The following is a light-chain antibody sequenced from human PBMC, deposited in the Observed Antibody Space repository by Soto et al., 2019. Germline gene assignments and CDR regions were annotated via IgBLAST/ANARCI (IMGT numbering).Light chain of an antibody. CDR1: SSDVGGYNY. CDR3: SSFTSGSTL. J-gene: IGLJ1*01. CDR2: EVS. Sequence: QSALTQPASVSGSPGQSITISCTGTSSDVGGYNYVSWYQQHPGKVPKLMIYEVSNRPSGVSNRFSGSKSGNTASLTISGLQAEDEADYYCSSFTSGSTLFGTGTKLTVL. V-gene: IGLV2-14*01.